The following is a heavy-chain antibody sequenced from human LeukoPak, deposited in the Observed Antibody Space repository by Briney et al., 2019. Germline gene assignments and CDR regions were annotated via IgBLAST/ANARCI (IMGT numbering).Heavy chain of an antibody. D-gene: IGHD4-17*01. Sequence: SVKVSCKASGGTFSSYVIMWVQQAPGQGLKWMGGIIPIFGTAHYAQKFQGRVTITTGDSKSTAYMELSSLRSEDTAVYYCARVSPTTVNRRGGYFDYWGQGTLVSVPS. CDR2: IIPIFGTA. CDR1: GGTFSSYV. CDR3: ARVSPTTVNRRGGYFDY. J-gene: IGHJ4*02. V-gene: IGHV1-69*05.